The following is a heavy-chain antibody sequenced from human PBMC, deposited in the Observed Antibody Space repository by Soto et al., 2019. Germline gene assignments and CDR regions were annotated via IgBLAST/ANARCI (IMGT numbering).Heavy chain of an antibody. Sequence: PSETLSLTCTVSGVSVSSGSYYWSWIRQPPGKGLEWIGYIYYSGSSNYNPSLKSRVTISVDTSKNQFSLKLSSVTAADTAVYYCVAGEYVWGSYRYNYHYGMDVWGQGTTVTVSS. J-gene: IGHJ6*02. CDR3: VAGEYVWGSYRYNYHYGMDV. D-gene: IGHD3-16*02. V-gene: IGHV4-61*01. CDR1: GVSVSSGSYY. CDR2: IYYSGSS.